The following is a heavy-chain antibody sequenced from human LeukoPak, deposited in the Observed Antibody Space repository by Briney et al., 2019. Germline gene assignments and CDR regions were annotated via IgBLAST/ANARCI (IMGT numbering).Heavy chain of an antibody. CDR3: ARDTNGDYGVYYYYGMDV. J-gene: IGHJ6*02. D-gene: IGHD4-17*01. V-gene: IGHV4-34*01. CDR2: INHSGST. Sequence: SETLSLTCAVYGGSFSGYYWSWIRQPPGKGLEWIGEINHSGSTNYNPSLESRVTISVDTSKNQFSLKLSSVTAADTAVYYCARDTNGDYGVYYYYGMDVWGQGTTVTVSS. CDR1: GGSFSGYY.